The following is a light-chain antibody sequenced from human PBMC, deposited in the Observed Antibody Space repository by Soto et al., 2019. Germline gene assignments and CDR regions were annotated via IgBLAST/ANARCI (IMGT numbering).Light chain of an antibody. CDR1: QTITGY. J-gene: IGKJ2*01. CDR2: AAS. V-gene: IGKV1-39*01. Sequence: DIQMTQSPSSLSAFVGDRVTITCRASQTITGYLNWYQQKPGKAPKLLIYAASSLQSGVPSRFSGSGSVTDFTLSIRSLQPEDCATYYCQQSHGIPYTFGQGTKLEIK. CDR3: QQSHGIPYT.